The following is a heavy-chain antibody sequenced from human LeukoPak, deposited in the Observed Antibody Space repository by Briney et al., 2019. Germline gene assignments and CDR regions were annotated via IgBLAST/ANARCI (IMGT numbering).Heavy chain of an antibody. CDR3: AKTVWFGELWIDY. V-gene: IGHV3-30*02. Sequence: PGGSLRLSCAASGFTFSSYGMHWVRQAPGKGLEWVAFIRYDGSNKYYADSVKGRFTISRDNSKNTLYLQMNSLRAEDTAVYYCAKTVWFGELWIDYWGQGTLVTVSS. J-gene: IGHJ4*02. CDR1: GFTFSSYG. D-gene: IGHD3-10*01. CDR2: IRYDGSNK.